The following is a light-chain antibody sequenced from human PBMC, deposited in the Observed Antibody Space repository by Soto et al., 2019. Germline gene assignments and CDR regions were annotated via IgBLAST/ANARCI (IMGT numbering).Light chain of an antibody. CDR2: RAS. V-gene: IGKV1-5*03. CDR1: QSISNW. Sequence: DIQMTQSPSTLSASVGDRVTITCRASQSISNWLAWYQQKPGKAPKLLIYRASSLESGVPSRFSGSGSGTELTLTISSLQPDDFATYYCQQYNSYSPRLTFGGGTKVETK. J-gene: IGKJ4*01. CDR3: QQYNSYSPRLT.